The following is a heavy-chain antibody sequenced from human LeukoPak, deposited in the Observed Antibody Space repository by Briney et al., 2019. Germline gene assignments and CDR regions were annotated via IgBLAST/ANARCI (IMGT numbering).Heavy chain of an antibody. J-gene: IGHJ4*02. CDR1: GFTFSSYG. V-gene: IGHV3-30*02. D-gene: IGHD6-13*01. Sequence: GGSLRLSCAASGFTFSSYGMHWVRQAPGKGLEWVAFIRYDGSNKYYADSVKGRFTISRDNSKNTLYLQMNSLRAEDTAVYYCARGGAAAAVSYFDYWGQGTLVTVSS. CDR2: IRYDGSNK. CDR3: ARGGAAAAVSYFDY.